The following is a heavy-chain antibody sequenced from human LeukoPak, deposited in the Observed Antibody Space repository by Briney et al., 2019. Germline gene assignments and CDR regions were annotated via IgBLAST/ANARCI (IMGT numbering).Heavy chain of an antibody. D-gene: IGHD2-15*01. J-gene: IGHJ1*01. CDR3: AREGYCSGASCHSGAHFQH. CDR2: INLSGGAT. Sequence: GASVKVSCKAAGYIYTTYHMHWLRQAPGQGREWMGVINLSGGATTYEQKFQGRVTMTRDMATSTVYMHLSSLTAADPAVYYCAREGYCSGASCHSGAHFQHWGQGTLVTVSS. CDR1: GYIYTTYH. V-gene: IGHV1-46*01.